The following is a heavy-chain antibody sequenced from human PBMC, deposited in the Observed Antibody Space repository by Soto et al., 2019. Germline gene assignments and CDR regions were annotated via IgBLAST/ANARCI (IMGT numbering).Heavy chain of an antibody. D-gene: IGHD3-22*01. CDR2: IYYSGST. V-gene: IGHV4-31*03. Sequence: SETLSLTCTVSGGSISSGGYYWSWIRQHPGKGLEWIGYIYYSGSTYYNPSLKSRVTISVDTSKNQFSLKLSSVTAADTAVYYCAKGYYDSSGYYYYYYYGMDVGGQGTTVTVSS. CDR3: AKGYYDSSGYYYYYYYGMDV. J-gene: IGHJ6*02. CDR1: GGSISSGGYY.